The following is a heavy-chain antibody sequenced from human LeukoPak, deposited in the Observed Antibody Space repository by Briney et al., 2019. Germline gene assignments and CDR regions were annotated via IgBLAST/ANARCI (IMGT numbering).Heavy chain of an antibody. D-gene: IGHD1-26*01. Sequence: PGGSLRLSCAASGFTFNTFDMTWVRQAPGKGLEWVSYISSGSSSRYYADSVKGRFTISRDNAKNSLYLQMNSLRAEDTAVYYCARADVYSGSYYFDYWGQGTLVTVSS. J-gene: IGHJ4*02. V-gene: IGHV3-48*01. CDR3: ARADVYSGSYYFDY. CDR2: ISSGSSSR. CDR1: GFTFNTFD.